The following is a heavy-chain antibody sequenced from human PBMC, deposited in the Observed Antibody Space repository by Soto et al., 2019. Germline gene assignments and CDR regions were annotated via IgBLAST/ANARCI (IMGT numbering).Heavy chain of an antibody. CDR2: ISGSGGST. J-gene: IGHJ5*02. Sequence: GGSLRLSCAASGFTFSSYSMSWVRQAPGKGLEWVSAISGSGGSTYYADSVKGRFTISRDNSKTTLYLQMNSLSAEDTAVYYCATNRGIAVAGELQGPFDPWGQGTQVTVSS. V-gene: IGHV3-23*01. D-gene: IGHD6-19*01. CDR3: ATNRGIAVAGELQGPFDP. CDR1: GFTFSSYS.